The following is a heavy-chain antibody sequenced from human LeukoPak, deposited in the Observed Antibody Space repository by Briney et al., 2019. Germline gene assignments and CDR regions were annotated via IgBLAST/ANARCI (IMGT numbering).Heavy chain of an antibody. J-gene: IGHJ4*02. CDR2: INHSGST. CDR3: ARIYGQKYFDY. D-gene: IGHD3-3*01. CDR1: GYSISSGYY. V-gene: IGHV4-38-2*02. Sequence: SETLSLTCTVSGYSISSGYYWGWIRQPPGKGLGWIGEINHSGSTNYNPSLKSRVTISVDTSKNQFSLKLSSVTAADTAVYYCARIYGQKYFDYWGQGTLVTVSS.